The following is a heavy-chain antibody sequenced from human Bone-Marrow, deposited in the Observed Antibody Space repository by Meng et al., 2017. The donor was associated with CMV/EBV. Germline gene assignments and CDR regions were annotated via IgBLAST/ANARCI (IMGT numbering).Heavy chain of an antibody. J-gene: IGHJ4*02. CDR1: GYTFTSYY. Sequence: ASVKVSCKASGYTFTSYYMHWVRQAPGQGLEYMGWISAYNGNTKYAQKFQGRVTMTTDTSTSTAYMELRSLRSDDTAVYYCARDRGLRVFGYWGQGTLVTVSS. CDR3: ARDRGLRVFGY. V-gene: IGHV1-18*04. CDR2: ISAYNGNT. D-gene: IGHD5-12*01.